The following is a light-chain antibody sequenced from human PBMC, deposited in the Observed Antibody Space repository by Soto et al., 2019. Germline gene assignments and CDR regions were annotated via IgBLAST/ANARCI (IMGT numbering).Light chain of an antibody. CDR2: GAS. J-gene: IGKJ1*01. Sequence: EIVMTQSPGTLSVSPGESVTVSCRASQYVHTSLAWYQQKSGQAPRLLIYGASIRAPGVPVRFSGSGSGTEFTLTIDSLQSEDSAVYSCQQYNQWPPTWTFGQGTKVEI. CDR1: QYVHTS. CDR3: QQYNQWPPTWT. V-gene: IGKV3-15*01.